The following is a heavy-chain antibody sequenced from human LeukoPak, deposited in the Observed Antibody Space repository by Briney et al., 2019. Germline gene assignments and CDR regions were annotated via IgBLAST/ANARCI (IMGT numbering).Heavy chain of an antibody. D-gene: IGHD1-1*01. V-gene: IGHV1-69*13. CDR2: IIPIFGTA. CDR3: ARSQIPGTTTPSFDY. CDR1: GGTFSSYA. Sequence: ASVKVSCKASGGTFSSYAISWVRQAPGQGLEWMGGIIPIFGTANYAQKFQGRVTITADESTSTAYMELSSLRPEDTAVYYCARSQIPGTTTPSFDYWGQGTLVTVSS. J-gene: IGHJ4*02.